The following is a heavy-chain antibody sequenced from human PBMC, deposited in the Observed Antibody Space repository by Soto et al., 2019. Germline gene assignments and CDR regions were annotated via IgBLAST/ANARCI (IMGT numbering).Heavy chain of an antibody. D-gene: IGHD6-13*01. CDR2: ISYDGSNK. Sequence: QVQLVESGGGVVQPGRSLRLSCAASGFTFSSYAMHWVRQAPGKGLEWVAVISYDGSNKYYADSVKGRFTISRDNSKNTLYXXXNSXRXEDTAVYYCARSTGGIAAAGGQGTLVTVSS. CDR3: ARSTGGIAAA. CDR1: GFTFSSYA. V-gene: IGHV3-30-3*01. J-gene: IGHJ4*02.